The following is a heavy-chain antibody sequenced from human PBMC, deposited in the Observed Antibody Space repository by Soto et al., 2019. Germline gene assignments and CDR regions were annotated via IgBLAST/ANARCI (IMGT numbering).Heavy chain of an antibody. J-gene: IGHJ6*02. CDR3: ARLTMNTFGGVKALDV. CDR2: IDPSDSYT. CDR1: GYSFTSYW. D-gene: IGHD3-16*01. Sequence: GGSLKISCKGSGYSFTSYWITWVRQMPGKSLEWMGKIDPSDSYTNYRPSFQGHVTISADKSISTAYLQWSSLKASDTAIYYCARLTMNTFGGVKALDVWGQGTTVTVSS. V-gene: IGHV5-10-1*01.